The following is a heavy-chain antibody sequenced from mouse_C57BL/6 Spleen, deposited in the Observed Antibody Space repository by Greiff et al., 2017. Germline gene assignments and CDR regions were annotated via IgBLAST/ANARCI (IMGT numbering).Heavy chain of an antibody. CDR2: ISYDGSN. V-gene: IGHV3-6*01. CDR3: ARESYYDYGEFAY. J-gene: IGHJ3*01. Sequence: EVQLVESGPGLVKPSQSLSLTCSVTGYSITSGYYWNWIRQFPGNKLEWMGYISYDGSNNYNPSLKNRISITRDTSKNQFFLKLNSLTTDDTATYYCARESYYDYGEFAYWGQGTLVTVSA. CDR1: GYSITSGYY. D-gene: IGHD2-4*01.